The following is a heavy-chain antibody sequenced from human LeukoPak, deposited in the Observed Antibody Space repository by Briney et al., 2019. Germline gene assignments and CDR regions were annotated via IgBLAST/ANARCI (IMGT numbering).Heavy chain of an antibody. D-gene: IGHD2-15*01. CDR2: ISASGGST. Sequence: GGSLRLSCAASGFTFNDYAMSWVRQAPGKGLDWISAISASGGSTYYADSVNGRFTISRDNSKNTLHLQMNSLRAEDTAVFYCARACSGGSCYLTAFDVWGQGTMVTVSS. CDR3: ARACSGGSCYLTAFDV. J-gene: IGHJ3*01. CDR1: GFTFNDYA. V-gene: IGHV3-23*01.